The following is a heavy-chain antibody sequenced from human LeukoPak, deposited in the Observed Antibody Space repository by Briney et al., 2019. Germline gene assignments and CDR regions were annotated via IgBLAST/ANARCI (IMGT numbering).Heavy chain of an antibody. J-gene: IGHJ4*02. D-gene: IGHD6-13*01. V-gene: IGHV3-23*01. Sequence: GGSLRLSCAASGFTFSSYAMSWVRQAPGKGLEWVSAISGSGGSTYYADSVKGRFTISRDNSKNTLYLQMNSLRAEDTAVYYCATRFTSSWTGYWGQGTLVTVSS. CDR2: ISGSGGST. CDR1: GFTFSSYA. CDR3: ATRFTSSWTGY.